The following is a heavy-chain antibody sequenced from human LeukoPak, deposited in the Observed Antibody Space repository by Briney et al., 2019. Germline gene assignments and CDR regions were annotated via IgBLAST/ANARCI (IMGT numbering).Heavy chain of an antibody. D-gene: IGHD3-10*01. CDR1: GFTFSSYA. Sequence: GGSLRLSCAASGFTFSSYAMSWVRQAPGKGLEWVSAISGSGGSTYYADSVKGRFTISRDNSKNTLYLQMNSLRAEDTAVYYCAKDKEVVRGVISYYFDYWGQGTLVTVSS. CDR3: AKDKEVVRGVISYYFDY. J-gene: IGHJ4*02. CDR2: ISGSGGST. V-gene: IGHV3-23*01.